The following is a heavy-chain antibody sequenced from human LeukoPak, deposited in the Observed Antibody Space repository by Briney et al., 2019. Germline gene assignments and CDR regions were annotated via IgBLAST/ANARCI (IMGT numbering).Heavy chain of an antibody. CDR3: ASGSYYGGLGY. CDR1: GGSISRYY. Sequence: SETLSLTCTVSGGSISRYYWSWIRQPPGKGLEWIGYIYYSGSTNYNPSLKSRVTISVDTSKNQFSLKLSSVTAADTAVYYCASGSYYGGLGYWGQGTLVTVSS. J-gene: IGHJ4*02. V-gene: IGHV4-59*08. D-gene: IGHD1-26*01. CDR2: IYYSGST.